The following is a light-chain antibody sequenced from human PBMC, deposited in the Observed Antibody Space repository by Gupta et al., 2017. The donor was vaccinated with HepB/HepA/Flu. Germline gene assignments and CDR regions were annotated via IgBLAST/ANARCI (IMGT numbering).Light chain of an antibody. V-gene: IGLV1-40*01. J-gene: IGLJ1*01. Sequence: QSVLTQPPSASWVQGQRVTISCTWRSSNIRAVHGIHWYQQRPRAAPKLLMYTNNNRPSGCPDRFSGSKSGTSASLAITGLQAEDEDHYYCQSYDSSLSAWVFGTGTKVTVL. CDR1: SSNIRAVHG. CDR2: TNN. CDR3: QSYDSSLSAWV.